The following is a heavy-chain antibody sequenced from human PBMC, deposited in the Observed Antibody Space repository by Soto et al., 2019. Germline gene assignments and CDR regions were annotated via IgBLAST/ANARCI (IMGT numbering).Heavy chain of an antibody. CDR2: MSGSGGGS. CDR3: AKGLSESGFGELLAIGY. D-gene: IGHD3-10*01. Sequence: EVQLLESGGGLVQPGGSLRLSCAASGFTFSSYAMSWVRQAPGKGLEWVSAMSGSGGGSYYADSVKGRFTTSRDNSKNTLYLQMNSLRAEDTAVYYCAKGLSESGFGELLAIGYWGQGTLVTVSS. CDR1: GFTFSSYA. V-gene: IGHV3-23*01. J-gene: IGHJ4*02.